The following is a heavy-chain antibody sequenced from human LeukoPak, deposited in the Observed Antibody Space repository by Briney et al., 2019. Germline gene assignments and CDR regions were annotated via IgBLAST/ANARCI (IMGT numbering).Heavy chain of an antibody. D-gene: IGHD3-10*01. V-gene: IGHV3-53*01. CDR3: ARAKPKNMVRGLIMRRESRYYFDY. CDR2: IYSGGST. CDR1: GFTFSSYG. J-gene: IGHJ4*02. Sequence: GGSLRLSCAASGFTFSSYGMHWVRQAPGKGLEWVSVIYSGGSTYYADSVKGRFTISRDNSKSALYIQMNSLRAEDTAVYYCARAKPKNMVRGLIMRRESRYYFDYWDQGTLVTVSS.